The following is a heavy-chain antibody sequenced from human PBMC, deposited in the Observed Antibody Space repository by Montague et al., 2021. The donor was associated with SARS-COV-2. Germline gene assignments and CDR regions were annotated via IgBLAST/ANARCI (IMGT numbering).Heavy chain of an antibody. V-gene: IGHV4-61*02. J-gene: IGHJ4*02. Sequence: TLSLTCTVSGASISNPTYSWGWIRQPAGKELEWIGRMFTSGSTTYNPSLKSRVTTSVDTSKNQFSLRLNSVTAADTAVYYCVWEGGSMTFDYWGQGILVTVSS. D-gene: IGHD1-26*01. CDR1: GASISNPTYS. CDR2: MFTSGST. CDR3: VWEGGSMTFDY.